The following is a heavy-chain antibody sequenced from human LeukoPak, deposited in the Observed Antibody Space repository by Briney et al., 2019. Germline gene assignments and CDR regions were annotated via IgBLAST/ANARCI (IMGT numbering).Heavy chain of an antibody. V-gene: IGHV3-49*04. J-gene: IGHJ4*02. CDR1: GFTFGDYA. Sequence: GGSLRLSCTASGFTFGDYAMSWVRQAPGKGLEWVGFIRSKAYGGTTEYAASVKGRFTISRDDSKSIAYLQMNSLKTEDTAVYYCTRAEGGYDILTGYLSYWGQGTLVTVSS. CDR3: TRAEGGYDILTGYLSY. CDR2: IRSKAYGGTT. D-gene: IGHD3-9*01.